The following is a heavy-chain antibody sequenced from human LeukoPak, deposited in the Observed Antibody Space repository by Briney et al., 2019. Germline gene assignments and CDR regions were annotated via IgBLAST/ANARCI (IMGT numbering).Heavy chain of an antibody. CDR1: GGSISSYY. D-gene: IGHD2-8*01. J-gene: IGHJ5*01. Sequence: SETLSLTCTVPGGSISSYYWSWIRQPPGKGLEWIGEINHSGSTNYNPSLKSRVTISVDTSKNQFSLTLSSVTAADTAVYYCVSPKTNGWFDSWGQGSLVTVSS. CDR2: INHSGST. V-gene: IGHV4-34*01. CDR3: VSPKTNGWFDS.